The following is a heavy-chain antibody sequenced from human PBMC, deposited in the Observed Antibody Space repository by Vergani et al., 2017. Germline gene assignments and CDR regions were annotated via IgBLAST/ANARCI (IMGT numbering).Heavy chain of an antibody. CDR3: ARGYYDFWSGPYYYYYMDV. CDR2: LYYSGST. Sequence: QVQLQESGPGLVKPSETLSLTCTVPGGSISSYYWCWIREPPGEGLEWIGYLYYSGSTNYNPYIKSRVTISVETSKNQFSLKLSSVTAADTAVYYCARGYYDFWSGPYYYYYMDVWGKGTTVTVSS. D-gene: IGHD3-3*01. CDR1: GGSISSYY. J-gene: IGHJ6*03. V-gene: IGHV4-59*01.